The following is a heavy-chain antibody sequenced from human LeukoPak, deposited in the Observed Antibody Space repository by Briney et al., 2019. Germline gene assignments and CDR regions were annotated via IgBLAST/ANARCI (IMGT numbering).Heavy chain of an antibody. CDR3: AKVRHSRVQTLIRYYFDY. CDR2: IRYDGSNK. Sequence: PGGSLRLSSAASGFTFSSYGMHWVRQAPGKGLEWVAFIRYDGSNKYYADSVKGRFTISRDNSKNTLYLQMNSLRAEDTAVYYCAKVRHSRVQTLIRYYFDYWGQGTLVTVSS. J-gene: IGHJ4*02. CDR1: GFTFSSYG. D-gene: IGHD1-1*01. V-gene: IGHV3-30*02.